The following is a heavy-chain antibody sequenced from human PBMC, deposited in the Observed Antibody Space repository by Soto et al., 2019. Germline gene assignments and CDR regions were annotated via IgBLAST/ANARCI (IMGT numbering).Heavy chain of an antibody. V-gene: IGHV4-4*07. J-gene: IGHJ6*02. CDR3: ARDRATVTEMYNYYGMDV. CDR2: SYTSRST. Sequence: SETLSLPWIVAGSSLSSYYSWWIRQRAGKGLEWIGRSYTSRSTNYNPSLKSRVTISVDTSKNQCSLKLSSVTAGDTAVYYCARDRATVTEMYNYYGMDVWGQGTTVTVSS. CDR1: GSSLSSYY. D-gene: IGHD4-4*01.